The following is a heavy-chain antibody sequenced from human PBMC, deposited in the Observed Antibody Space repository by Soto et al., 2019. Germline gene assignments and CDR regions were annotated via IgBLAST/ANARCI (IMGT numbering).Heavy chain of an antibody. CDR2: IYYSGST. CDR1: GGSISSYY. Sequence: PSETLSLTCTVSGGSISSYYWSWIRQPPGKGLEWIGYIYYSGSTNYNPSLKSRVTISVDTSKNQFSLKLSSVTAADTAVYYCARFPPVFLNGYDGAFDYWGQRTLVTVSS. J-gene: IGHJ4*02. D-gene: IGHD3-9*01. V-gene: IGHV4-59*01. CDR3: ARFPPVFLNGYDGAFDY.